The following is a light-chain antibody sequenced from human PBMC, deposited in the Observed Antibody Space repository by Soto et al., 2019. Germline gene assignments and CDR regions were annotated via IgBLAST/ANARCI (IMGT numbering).Light chain of an antibody. CDR1: SSDVGDYNY. CDR3: TSYTSTSAPGV. Sequence: QSALTQPASVSGSPGQSITISCTGTSSDVGDYNYVSWYQQHPGKAPRLLIYDVTRRPSGVSNRFSASKSGNTASLTISGLQAEDEADYYCTSYTSTSAPGVFGGGTKLTVL. CDR2: DVT. V-gene: IGLV2-14*03. J-gene: IGLJ3*02.